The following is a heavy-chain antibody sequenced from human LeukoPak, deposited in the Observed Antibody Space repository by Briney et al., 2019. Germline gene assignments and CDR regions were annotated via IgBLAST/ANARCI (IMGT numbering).Heavy chain of an antibody. Sequence: ASVSVSCTASGYTFTSYGISWVRQAPGQGLEWMGWISGYNGNTNYAQKLQGRVTMTTDTSTSTAYMELRSLISDDTAIYYCARQVDTTMALPDYWGQGTLVTVSS. CDR1: GYTFTSYG. V-gene: IGHV1-18*01. D-gene: IGHD5-18*01. J-gene: IGHJ4*02. CDR2: ISGYNGNT. CDR3: ARQVDTTMALPDY.